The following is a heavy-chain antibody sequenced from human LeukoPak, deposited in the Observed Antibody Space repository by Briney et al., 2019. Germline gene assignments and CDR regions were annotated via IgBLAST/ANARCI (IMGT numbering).Heavy chain of an antibody. Sequence: PGGSLRLSCAASGFTFSSYGMHWVRQAPGKGLDWVAFIRFDGSEGYYADSVKDRFTVSRDNSKNTLYLQRNSLRAEDTAVYYCAKVGYGWYEVDYWGQGTLVTVSS. CDR2: IRFDGSEG. D-gene: IGHD6-19*01. V-gene: IGHV3-30*02. J-gene: IGHJ4*02. CDR1: GFTFSSYG. CDR3: AKVGYGWYEVDY.